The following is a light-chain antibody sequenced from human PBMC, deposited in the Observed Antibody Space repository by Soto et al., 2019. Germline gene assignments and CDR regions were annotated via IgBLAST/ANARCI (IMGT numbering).Light chain of an antibody. V-gene: IGKV1-5*01. Sequence: DIHMTQSPSTLSVSVGDRVTITCRASQSVTNWLAWYQQKPGKAPNLLIYDASRLQSGIPSRFSGSGSGTEFTLTISSLQPDDFATYYCQQYTAYPYTFGRGTKLEIK. CDR1: QSVTNW. J-gene: IGKJ2*01. CDR2: DAS. CDR3: QQYTAYPYT.